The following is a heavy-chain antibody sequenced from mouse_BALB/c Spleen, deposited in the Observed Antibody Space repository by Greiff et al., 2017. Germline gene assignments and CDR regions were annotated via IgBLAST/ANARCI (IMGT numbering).Heavy chain of an antibody. CDR2: ISSGGSYT. V-gene: IGHV5-9-1*01. Sequence: EVMLVESGGGLVKPGGSLKLSCAASGFTFSSYAMSWVRQTPEKRLEWVATISSGGSYTYYPDSVKGRFTISRDNAKNTLYLQMSSLRSEDTAMYYCARRDYDAFDYWGQGTTLTVSS. J-gene: IGHJ2*01. D-gene: IGHD2-4*01. CDR3: ARRDYDAFDY. CDR1: GFTFSSYA.